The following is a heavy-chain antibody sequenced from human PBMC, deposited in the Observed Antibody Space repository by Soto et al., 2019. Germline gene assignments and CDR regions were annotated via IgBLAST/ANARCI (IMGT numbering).Heavy chain of an antibody. V-gene: IGHV1-8*01. D-gene: IGHD6-19*01. J-gene: IGHJ4*02. CDR1: GYTFSSYD. CDR3: ATSGGGWYLY. Sequence: QVQLVQSGAEVKKPGASVKVSCKASGYTFSSYDINWVRQATGQGREWMGWLNPNSGDTGYAQKFQGRVTLTRNTSITTAYIELRSLTSDDAAVYYCATSGGGWYLYWGQGTLVTVSS. CDR2: LNPNSGDT.